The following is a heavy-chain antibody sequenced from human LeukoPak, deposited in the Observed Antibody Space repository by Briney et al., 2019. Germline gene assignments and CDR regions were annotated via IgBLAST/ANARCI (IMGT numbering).Heavy chain of an antibody. V-gene: IGHV1-2*02. D-gene: IGHD3-9*01. CDR1: GYTFTGYY. Sequence: GASVKVSCKASGYTFTGYYMHWVRQAPGQGLEWMGWINPNSGGTNYAQKFQGRVTMTRDTSISTAYMELSRLRSDDTAVYYCARERGDILTGFHAFDIWGQGTMVTVSS. J-gene: IGHJ3*02. CDR2: INPNSGGT. CDR3: ARERGDILTGFHAFDI.